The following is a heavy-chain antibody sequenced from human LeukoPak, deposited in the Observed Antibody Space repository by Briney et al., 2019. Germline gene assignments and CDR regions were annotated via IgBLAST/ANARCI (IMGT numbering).Heavy chain of an antibody. D-gene: IGHD3-10*01. CDR3: ARDKGSRFDYYGMDV. CDR2: ISYDGSNK. CDR1: GFTFSSCG. V-gene: IGHV3-30*03. J-gene: IGHJ6*04. Sequence: GRSLRLSCAASGFTFSSCGMHWVRQAPGKGLEWVAVISYDGSNKYYADSVKGRFTISRDNSKNTLYLQMNSLRAEDTAVYYCARDKGSRFDYYGMDVWGKGTTVTVSS.